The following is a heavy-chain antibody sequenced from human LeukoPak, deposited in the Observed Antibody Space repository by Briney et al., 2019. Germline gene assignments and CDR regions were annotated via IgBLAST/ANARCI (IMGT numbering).Heavy chain of an antibody. J-gene: IGHJ4*02. V-gene: IGHV3-30*04. CDR2: ISYDGSNK. Sequence: PGGSLRLSCAASGFTFSSYAMHWVRQAPGKGLEWVAVISYDGSNKYYADSVKGRFTISRDNSKNSLYLQMNSLRAEDTAVYYCARDRGQWLAMWYFDYWGQGTLVTVSS. D-gene: IGHD6-19*01. CDR1: GFTFSSYA. CDR3: ARDRGQWLAMWYFDY.